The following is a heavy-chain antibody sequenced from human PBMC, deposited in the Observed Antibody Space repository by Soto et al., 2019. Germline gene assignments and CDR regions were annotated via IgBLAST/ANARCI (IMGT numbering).Heavy chain of an antibody. V-gene: IGHV4-30-2*01. J-gene: IGHJ5*02. CDR1: GGSISSGGYS. CDR2: IYHSGRT. D-gene: IGHD3-10*01. CDR3: ARVITMVRGAGNWFDP. Sequence: SETLSLTCAVSGGSISSGGYSWSWIRQPPGKGLEWIGYIYHSGRTYYNPSLKSRVTISVDRSKNQFSLKLSSVTAADTAVYYCARVITMVRGAGNWFDPRGQGTLVTVSS.